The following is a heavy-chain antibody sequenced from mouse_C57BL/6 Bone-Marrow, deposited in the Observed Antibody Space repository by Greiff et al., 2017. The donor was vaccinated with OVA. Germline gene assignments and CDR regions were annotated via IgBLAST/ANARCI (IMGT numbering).Heavy chain of an antibody. Sequence: QVQLQQSGTELVKPGASVKLSCKASGYTFSSYWMHWVKQRPGKGLEWIGRIYPGDGGTNYNEKFKSKATLTVDKSSSPAYMQLSSLTSEDSAVYYCARGGGSSDCPNYYGYWGQGTTLTVSS. CDR3: ARGGGSSDCPNYYGY. D-gene: IGHD3-2*02. CDR1: GYTFSSYW. J-gene: IGHJ2*01. V-gene: IGHV1-53*01. CDR2: IYPGDGGT.